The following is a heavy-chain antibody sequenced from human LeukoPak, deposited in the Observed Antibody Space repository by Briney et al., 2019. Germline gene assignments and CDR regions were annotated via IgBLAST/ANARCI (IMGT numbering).Heavy chain of an antibody. V-gene: IGHV3-33*01. CDR2: IWYDGSNK. CDR3: ARDNRDIVVVVAASDSYYYGMDV. Sequence: GGSLRLSCAASGFTFSSYGMHWVRQAPGKGLEWVAVIWYDGSNKYYADSVKGRFTISRDNSKNTLYLQMNSLRAEDTAVYYCARDNRDIVVVVAASDSYYYGMDVWGQGTTVTVSS. CDR1: GFTFSSYG. D-gene: IGHD2-15*01. J-gene: IGHJ6*02.